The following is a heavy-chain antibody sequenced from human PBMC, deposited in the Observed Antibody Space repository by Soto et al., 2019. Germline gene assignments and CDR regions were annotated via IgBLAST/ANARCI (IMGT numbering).Heavy chain of an antibody. CDR3: ASSPNNGPSGYSSGWYYYYYGMDV. D-gene: IGHD6-19*01. J-gene: IGHJ6*02. Sequence: SETLSLTCTVSGGSISSSSYYWGWIRQPPGKGLEWIGSIYYSGSTYYNPSLKSRVTISVDTSKNQFSLKLSSVTAADTAVYYCASSPNNGPSGYSSGWYYYYYGMDVWGQGTTVTVSS. CDR1: GGSISSSSYY. CDR2: IYYSGST. V-gene: IGHV4-39*01.